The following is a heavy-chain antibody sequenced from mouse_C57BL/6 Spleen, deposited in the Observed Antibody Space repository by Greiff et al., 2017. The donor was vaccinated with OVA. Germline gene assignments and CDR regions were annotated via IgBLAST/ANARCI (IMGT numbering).Heavy chain of an antibody. V-gene: IGHV1-53*01. CDR2: INPSNGGT. Sequence: VQLQQPGTELVKPGASVKLSCKASGYTFTSYWMHWVQQRPGQGLEWIGNINPSNGGTNYNEKFKSKATLTVDKSSSTAYMQLSSLTSEDSAVDYCARERLIYYGDDGYFDYWGQGTTLTVSS. D-gene: IGHD2-2*01. CDR3: ARERLIYYGDDGYFDY. J-gene: IGHJ2*01. CDR1: GYTFTSYW.